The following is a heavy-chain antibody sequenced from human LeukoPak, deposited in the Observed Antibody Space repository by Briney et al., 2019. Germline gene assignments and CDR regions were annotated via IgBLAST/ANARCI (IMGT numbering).Heavy chain of an antibody. Sequence: GESLKISCKGSGYNFNIYWIAWVRQMPGKGLEWMGIVYPGDSDTRYSPSFQGQVTISADKSISTAYLQWSSLKASDTAMYYCATYAIGGLFDYWGQGTLVTVSS. CDR3: ATYAIGGLFDY. V-gene: IGHV5-51*01. D-gene: IGHD2-8*01. J-gene: IGHJ4*02. CDR1: GYNFNIYW. CDR2: VYPGDSDT.